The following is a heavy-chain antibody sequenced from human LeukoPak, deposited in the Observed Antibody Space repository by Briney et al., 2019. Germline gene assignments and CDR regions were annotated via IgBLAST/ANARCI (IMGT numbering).Heavy chain of an antibody. CDR3: ARGTSYASYFDY. V-gene: IGHV3-33*01. CDR1: GFTFSSYC. Sequence: GGSLRLSCAASGFTFSSYCMHWVRQAPGKGLEWVAVIWYDGSNKYYADSVKGRFTISRDNSKNTLYLQMNSLRAEDTAVYYCARGTSYASYFDYWGQGTLVTVSS. D-gene: IGHD3-16*01. J-gene: IGHJ4*02. CDR2: IWYDGSNK.